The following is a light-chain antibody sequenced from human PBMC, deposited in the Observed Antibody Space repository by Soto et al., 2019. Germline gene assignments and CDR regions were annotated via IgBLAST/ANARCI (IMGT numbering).Light chain of an antibody. CDR3: QQYDNLPPHL. CDR2: DAS. J-gene: IGKJ3*01. V-gene: IGKV1-33*01. CDR1: QDINKY. Sequence: DIQMTQSPSSLSASVGDRVTITCQASQDINKYLNWYQQKAGKAPKLLIYDASNLQTVVPSRFRGSRHETDQTYTIHSQQPEDVATYYCQQYDNLPPHLFRRENKVDI.